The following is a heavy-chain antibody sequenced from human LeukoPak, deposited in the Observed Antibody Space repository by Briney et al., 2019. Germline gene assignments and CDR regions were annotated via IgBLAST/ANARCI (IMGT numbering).Heavy chain of an antibody. J-gene: IGHJ4*02. D-gene: IGHD6-19*01. CDR2: VYYSGST. Sequence: SETLSLTCTVSGGSISDYYWTWIRQPPGKGLEWIGYVYYSGSTNYNPSLKSRVTISVDTSKNQFSLKLSSVTAADTAVYHCARGYSSGRIDCWGQGSLVTVSS. CDR3: ARGYSSGRIDC. V-gene: IGHV4-59*01. CDR1: GGSISDYY.